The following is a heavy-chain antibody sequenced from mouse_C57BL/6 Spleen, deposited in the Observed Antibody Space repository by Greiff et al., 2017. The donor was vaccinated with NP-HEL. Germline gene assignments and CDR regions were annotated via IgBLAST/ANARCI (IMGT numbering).Heavy chain of an antibody. J-gene: IGHJ4*01. D-gene: IGHD6-1*01. CDR1: GYSFTGYY. CDR2: INPSTGGT. V-gene: IGHV1-42*01. CDR3: ARSAKDAMDY. Sequence: VQLQQSGPELVKPGASVKISCKASGYSFTGYYMNWVKQSPEKSLEWIGEINPSTGGTTYNQKFKAKATLTVDKSSSTAYMQLKRLTSEDSAVYYCARSAKDAMDYWGQGTSVTVSS.